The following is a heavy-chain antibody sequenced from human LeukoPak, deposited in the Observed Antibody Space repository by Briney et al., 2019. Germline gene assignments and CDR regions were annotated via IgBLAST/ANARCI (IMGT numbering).Heavy chain of an antibody. Sequence: GASVKVSCKVCGYTLTELSMHWVRQAPGKGLEWMGGFDPEDGETIYAQKFQGRVTMTEDTSTDTAYMELSSLRSEDTAVYYCATTLSYYYDSSGYLLDYWGQGTLVTVSS. J-gene: IGHJ4*02. CDR3: ATTLSYYYDSSGYLLDY. V-gene: IGHV1-24*01. CDR2: FDPEDGET. CDR1: GYTLTELS. D-gene: IGHD3-22*01.